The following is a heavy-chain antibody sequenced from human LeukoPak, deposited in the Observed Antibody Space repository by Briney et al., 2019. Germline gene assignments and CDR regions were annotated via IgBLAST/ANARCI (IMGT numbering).Heavy chain of an antibody. CDR2: IKPDGSEK. V-gene: IGHV3-7*01. J-gene: IGHJ3*01. CDR3: ASGNWNDRAFDV. CDR1: GFTFSSCW. Sequence: GGSLRLSCAASGFTFSSCWMNWVRQAPGMGLEWVANIKPDGSEKYYVDSVKGRFTISRDNAKNSLYLQMNSLRDEDTAVYYCASGNWNDRAFDVWGQGTMVAVSS. D-gene: IGHD1-20*01.